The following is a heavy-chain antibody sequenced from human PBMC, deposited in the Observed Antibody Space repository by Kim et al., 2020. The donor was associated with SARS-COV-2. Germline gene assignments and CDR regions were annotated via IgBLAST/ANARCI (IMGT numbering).Heavy chain of an antibody. V-gene: IGHV4-34*01. CDR3: AREPRITMVRGATRTGMDV. J-gene: IGHJ6*02. Sequence: RVTISVDTSKNQFSLKLSSVTAADTAVYYCAREPRITMVRGATRTGMDVWGQGTTVTVSS. D-gene: IGHD3-10*01.